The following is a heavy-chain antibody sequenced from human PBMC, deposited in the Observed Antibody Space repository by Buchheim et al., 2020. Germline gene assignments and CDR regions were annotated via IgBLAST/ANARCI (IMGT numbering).Heavy chain of an antibody. D-gene: IGHD3-10*01. CDR2: ISGSGGST. CDR1: GFTFSSYA. Sequence: EVQLLESGGGLVQPGGSLRLSCAASGFTFSSYAMSWVRQAPGKGLEWVSAISGSGGSTYYADSVKGRFTISRDNAKNSLYLQMNSLRAEDTAVYYCARDLLWFGELYSRGIYYYGMDVWGQGTT. CDR3: ARDLLWFGELYSRGIYYYGMDV. J-gene: IGHJ6*02. V-gene: IGHV3-23*01.